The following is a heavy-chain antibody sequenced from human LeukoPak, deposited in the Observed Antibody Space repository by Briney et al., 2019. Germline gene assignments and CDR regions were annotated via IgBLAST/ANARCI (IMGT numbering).Heavy chain of an antibody. V-gene: IGHV3-23*01. J-gene: IGHJ4*02. D-gene: IGHD2-15*01. CDR3: AKDADLTRLYYFDY. CDR1: GFTFSGYA. Sequence: GGSLRLSCAASGFTFSGYAMSWVRQAPGKGLEWVSAISGSGGSTYYADSVKGRFTISRDNSKNTLYLQMNSLRAEDTAVYYGAKDADLTRLYYFDYWGQGTLVTVSS. CDR2: ISGSGGST.